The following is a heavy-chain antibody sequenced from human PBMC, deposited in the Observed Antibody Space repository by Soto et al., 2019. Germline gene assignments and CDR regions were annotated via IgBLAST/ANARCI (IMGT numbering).Heavy chain of an antibody. CDR3: ARDLGYCFGGSCYSRPHYYYYMDV. D-gene: IGHD2-15*01. Sequence: SETLSLTCTVSGGSISSYYWSWIRQPPGKGLEWIGYIYYSGSTNYNPSLKSRVTISVDTSKNQFSLKLSSVTAADTAVYYCARDLGYCFGGSCYSRPHYYYYMDVWGKGTTVTVSS. CDR1: GGSISSYY. J-gene: IGHJ6*03. V-gene: IGHV4-59*01. CDR2: IYYSGST.